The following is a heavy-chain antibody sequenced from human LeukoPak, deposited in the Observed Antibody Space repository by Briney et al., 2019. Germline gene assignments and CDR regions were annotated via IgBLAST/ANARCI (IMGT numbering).Heavy chain of an antibody. CDR1: GGSISSSSYY. D-gene: IGHD6-19*01. V-gene: IGHV4-39*07. CDR3: ASRVAVAGTSYFDY. Sequence: PSETLSLTCTVSGGSISSSSYYWGWIRQPPGKGLEWIGSIYYSGNTYYNPSLKSRVTISVDTSKNQFSLKLSSVTAADTAVYYCASRVAVAGTSYFDYWGQGTLVTVSS. J-gene: IGHJ4*02. CDR2: IYYSGNT.